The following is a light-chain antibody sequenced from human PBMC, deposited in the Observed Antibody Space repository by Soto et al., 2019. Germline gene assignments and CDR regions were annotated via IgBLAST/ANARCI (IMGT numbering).Light chain of an antibody. V-gene: IGKV2-28*01. J-gene: IGKJ1*01. CDR2: LGS. Sequence: DIVMTQSPLSLPVTPGEPASISCRSSQSLLHSNGYNYLDWYLQKPGQSPQLLIYLGSNRASGAPDRFSGSGSGKDFTLKISRVEAEDVGVYYCMQALQPLWTFGQGTKVEIK. CDR3: MQALQPLWT. CDR1: QSLLHSNGYNY.